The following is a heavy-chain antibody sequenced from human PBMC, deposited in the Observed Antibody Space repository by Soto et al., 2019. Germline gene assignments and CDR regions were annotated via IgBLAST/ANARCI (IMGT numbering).Heavy chain of an antibody. CDR2: ISAYTGNT. Sequence: ASVKVSCKASGYTFTSYGISWVRQAPGQGLEWMGWISAYTGNTNYAQKLQRRVTMTTDTSTSTAYMELRSLRSDDTAVYYCARGDVVVVAATTPLDYWGQGTLVTVSS. D-gene: IGHD2-15*01. CDR3: ARGDVVVVAATTPLDY. V-gene: IGHV1-18*01. J-gene: IGHJ4*02. CDR1: GYTFTSYG.